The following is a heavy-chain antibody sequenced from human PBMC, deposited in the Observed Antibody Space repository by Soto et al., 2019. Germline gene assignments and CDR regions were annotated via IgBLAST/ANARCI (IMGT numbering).Heavy chain of an antibody. CDR2: INNDGSST. D-gene: IGHD1-26*01. CDR1: GFTFSSYR. J-gene: IGHJ4*02. Sequence: GGSLRLSCVASGFTFSSYRMHWVRQAPGKGLVWVSLINNDGSSTIYADSVKGRFTISRDNAKNTLYLQMNSLRAEDTAVYYCVRLTIVGATTYWGQGTLVTVSS. CDR3: VRLTIVGATTY. V-gene: IGHV3-74*01.